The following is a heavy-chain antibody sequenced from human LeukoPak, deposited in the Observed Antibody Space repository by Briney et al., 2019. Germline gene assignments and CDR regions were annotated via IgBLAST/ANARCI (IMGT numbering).Heavy chain of an antibody. CDR1: GYTFANYY. CDR3: ARDHYHKIHSVMVTAPDY. D-gene: IGHD2-21*02. J-gene: IGHJ4*02. V-gene: IGHV1-46*01. Sequence: ASVKVSCKASGYTFANYYMHWVRQAPGQGLEWMGIINPSGGTTGYAQKFQDRVTMTRDMSTSTVYMELSSLRSEDTAVYYCARDHYHKIHSVMVTAPDYWGQGTLVIVSS. CDR2: INPSGGTT.